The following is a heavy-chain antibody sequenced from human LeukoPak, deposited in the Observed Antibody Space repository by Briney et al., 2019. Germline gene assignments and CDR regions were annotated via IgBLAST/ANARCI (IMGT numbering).Heavy chain of an antibody. D-gene: IGHD6-19*01. CDR1: GFIFSSYV. J-gene: IGHJ4*02. CDR3: AKASYSSGWGALGY. Sequence: GRSLRLSCAASGFIFSSYVMHWVRQAPGKGLEWVAVIWYDGSNKYYADSVKGRFTISRDNSKNTLYLQMNSLRVEDTAVYYCAKASYSSGWGALGYWGQGTLVTVSS. V-gene: IGHV3-33*06. CDR2: IWYDGSNK.